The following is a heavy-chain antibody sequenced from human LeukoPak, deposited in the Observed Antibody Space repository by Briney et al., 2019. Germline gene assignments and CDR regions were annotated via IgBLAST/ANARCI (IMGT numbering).Heavy chain of an antibody. CDR3: ASSVDTAMVVDY. D-gene: IGHD5-18*01. V-gene: IGHV1-69*06. CDR1: GYTFTNYN. J-gene: IGHJ4*02. Sequence: SVKVSCKASGYTFTNYNINWVRQATGQGLEWMGGIIPIFGTANYAQKFQGRVTITADKSTSTAYMELSSLRSEDTAVYYCASSVDTAMVVDYWGQGTLVTVSS. CDR2: IIPIFGTA.